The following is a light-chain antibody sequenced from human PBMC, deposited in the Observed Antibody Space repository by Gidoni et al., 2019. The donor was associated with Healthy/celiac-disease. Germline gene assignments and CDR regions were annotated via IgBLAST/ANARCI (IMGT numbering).Light chain of an antibody. V-gene: IGKV1-39*01. Sequence: DIQMTQSPSSLSASVGDRVTITCRASQSISSYLNWYQQKPGNTPKLLSYAASSLQSGVPSRFSGSGSGTDFTLTISSLQSEDFATYYCQQSYSTPYTFGQGTKLEIK. CDR2: AAS. CDR1: QSISSY. CDR3: QQSYSTPYT. J-gene: IGKJ2*01.